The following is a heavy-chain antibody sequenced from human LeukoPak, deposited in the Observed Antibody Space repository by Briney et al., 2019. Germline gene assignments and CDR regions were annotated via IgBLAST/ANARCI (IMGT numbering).Heavy chain of an antibody. V-gene: IGHV1-46*01. CDR1: GYTFTSYY. D-gene: IGHD3-9*01. CDR3: ARSPQDYDILTGYYPNYGMDV. Sequence: HEASVKVSCKASGYTFTSYYMHWVRQAPGQELEWMGIINPSGGSTSYAQKFQGRVTMTRDTSTSTVYMELSSLRSEDTAVYYCARSPQDYDILTGYYPNYGMDVWGQGTTVTVSS. J-gene: IGHJ6*02. CDR2: INPSGGST.